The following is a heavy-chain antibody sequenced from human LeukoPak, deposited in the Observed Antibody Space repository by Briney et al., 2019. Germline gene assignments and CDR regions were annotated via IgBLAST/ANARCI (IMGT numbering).Heavy chain of an antibody. Sequence: GGSLRLSCAASGFTFSSYAMHWVRQAPGKGLEWVTFIRNDGSNKYYADSVKGRFTISRDNSKNTLYLQMNSLRPEDTAVYYCAKDGVPSRWFGRNYFDYWGQGTLVTVSS. CDR3: AKDGVPSRWFGRNYFDY. CDR2: IRNDGSNK. D-gene: IGHD3-10*01. CDR1: GFTFSSYA. V-gene: IGHV3-30*02. J-gene: IGHJ4*02.